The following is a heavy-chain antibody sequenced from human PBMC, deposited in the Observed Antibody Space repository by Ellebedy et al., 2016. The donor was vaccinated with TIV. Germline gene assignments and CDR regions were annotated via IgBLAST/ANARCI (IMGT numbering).Heavy chain of an antibody. D-gene: IGHD6-13*01. CDR1: GFTFSSYS. V-gene: IGHV3-21*01. CDR3: ARDDSSSWYYYFDY. J-gene: IGHJ4*02. Sequence: GESLKISXAASGFTFSSYSMNWVRQAPGKGLEWVSSISSSSSYIYYADSVKGRFTISRDNAKNSLYLQMNSLRAEDTAVYYCARDDSSSWYYYFDYWGQGTLVTVSS. CDR2: ISSSSSYI.